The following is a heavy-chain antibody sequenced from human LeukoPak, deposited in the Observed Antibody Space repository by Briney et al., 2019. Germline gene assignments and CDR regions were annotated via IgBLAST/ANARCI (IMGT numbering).Heavy chain of an antibody. Sequence: SGSLPLTCAVSGYCISMGYYWGWFRPPPGKGLEWIGSMYDRRNTHYNQSLKSRVTMSVDTSKNQFSLKLNSVTAAHTAVYYCVRKGTVNYFDYWGQGTLVTVSS. CDR1: GYCISMGYY. V-gene: IGHV4-38-2*01. J-gene: IGHJ4*02. CDR2: MYDRRNT. D-gene: IGHD1-1*01. CDR3: VRKGTVNYFDY.